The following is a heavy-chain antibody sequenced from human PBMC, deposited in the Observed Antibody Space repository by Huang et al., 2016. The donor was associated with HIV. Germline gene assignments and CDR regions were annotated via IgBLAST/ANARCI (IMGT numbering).Heavy chain of an antibody. CDR1: GGSFSGYY. J-gene: IGHJ6*03. Sequence: VQLQQWGAGLLRPSETLSLTCAVYGGSFSGYYGTWIRQPPGKGLEWIGEINHSASTNDNPSLKSRVTISVDTSRNQFSLSLTAVTAADTAVYYCARGQGGYYYYYMDVWGKGTTVTVSS. V-gene: IGHV4-34*01. CDR3: ARGQGGYYYYYMDV. CDR2: INHSAST.